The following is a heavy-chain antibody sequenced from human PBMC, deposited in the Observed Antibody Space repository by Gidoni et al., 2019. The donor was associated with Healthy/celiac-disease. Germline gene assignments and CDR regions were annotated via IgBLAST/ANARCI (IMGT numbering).Heavy chain of an antibody. CDR2: IYYSGST. CDR1: GCSISSGGYY. D-gene: IGHD3-3*01. Sequence: QVQLQESGPGLVKPSQTLSLTCTVSGCSISSGGYYWSWIRQHPGKGLEWIGYIYYSGSTYYNPSLKSRVTISVDTSKNQFSLKLSSVTAADTAVYYCARTARTYYDSKGTPGAFDIWGQGTMVTGSS. CDR3: ARTARTYYDSKGTPGAFDI. V-gene: IGHV4-31*03. J-gene: IGHJ3*02.